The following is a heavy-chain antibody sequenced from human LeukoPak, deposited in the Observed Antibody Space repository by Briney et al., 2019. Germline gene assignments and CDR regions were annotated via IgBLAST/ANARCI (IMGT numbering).Heavy chain of an antibody. CDR3: TRGKSSSWYPEGSYYFDH. CDR2: SRRKSYGGTT. Sequence: GGSLRVSCTGSGFSVGDYAMMGVRQAPAKGVEGVGCSRRKSYGGTTESAPPVKSSFTISRDDSKVLPDLQMNSLKTEDTAVYYCTRGKSSSWYPEGSYYFDHWGQGTLVTVSS. D-gene: IGHD6-13*01. CDR1: GFSVGDYA. J-gene: IGHJ4*02. V-gene: IGHV3-49*04.